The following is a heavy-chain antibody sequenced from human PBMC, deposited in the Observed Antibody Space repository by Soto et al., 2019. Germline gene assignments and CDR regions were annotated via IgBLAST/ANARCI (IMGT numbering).Heavy chain of an antibody. CDR3: AKVSSQLTPYYFDY. CDR1: GFTFSSYA. CDR2: ISGSGGST. J-gene: IGHJ4*02. V-gene: IGHV3-23*01. D-gene: IGHD6-13*01. Sequence: GGSLSLSCAASGFTFSSYAMSWVRQEPGKGLEWVSAISGSGGSTYYADSVKGRFTISRDNSKNTLYLQMNSLRAEDTAVYYCAKVSSQLTPYYFDYWGQGTLVTVSS.